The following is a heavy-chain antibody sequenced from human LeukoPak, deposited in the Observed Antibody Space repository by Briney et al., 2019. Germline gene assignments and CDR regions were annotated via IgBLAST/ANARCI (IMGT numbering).Heavy chain of an antibody. J-gene: IGHJ4*03. V-gene: IGHV4-34*01. CDR2: IDHRGDT. Sequence: PSETLSLTCAVCGGSLSRYYWSWIRQSPGKGLEWIAEIDHRGDTNYNPSVKSRVTISVDTSKNQFSLKVRSLSAADTAVYYCARGATISETGYFDFWGQGTPVTVSS. CDR1: GGSLSRYY. CDR3: ARGATISETGYFDF. D-gene: IGHD5-24*01.